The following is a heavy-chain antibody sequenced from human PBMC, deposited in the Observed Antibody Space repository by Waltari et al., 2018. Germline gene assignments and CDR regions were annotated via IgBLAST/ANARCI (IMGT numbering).Heavy chain of an antibody. CDR3: ARENYYDSSGFSVS. J-gene: IGHJ5*02. D-gene: IGHD3-22*01. Sequence: EVRLVQSGAEVKKPGESLTISCQASGYTFSHYWISWVRHLPGKGLEWKGKIDPADSETNYSPSFQGHVIISADKSSSTASLHWSSLKASDSATYYCARENYYDSSGFSVSWGQGTLVTVSS. CDR1: GYTFSHYW. CDR2: IDPADSET. V-gene: IGHV5-10-1*03.